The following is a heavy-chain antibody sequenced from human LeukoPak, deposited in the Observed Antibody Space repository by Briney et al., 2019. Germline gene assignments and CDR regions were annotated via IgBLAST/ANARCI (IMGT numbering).Heavy chain of an antibody. D-gene: IGHD3-10*01. CDR1: GYTFTSYG. CDR2: INTNTGNP. CDR3: ARXGSWGRTNMXXXVXXNWF. Sequence: ASVKVSCKASGYTFTSYGISWVRQAPGQGLEWMGWINTNTGNPTYAQGFTGRFVFSLDTSVSTAYLQISSLKAEDTAVYYCARXGSWGRTNMXXXVXXNWF. V-gene: IGHV7-4-1*02. J-gene: IGHJ5*01.